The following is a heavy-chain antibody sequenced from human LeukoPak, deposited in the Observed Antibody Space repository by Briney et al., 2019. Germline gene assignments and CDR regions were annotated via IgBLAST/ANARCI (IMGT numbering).Heavy chain of an antibody. D-gene: IGHD4-11*01. J-gene: IGHJ3*02. CDR1: GYSFTNYW. Sequence: GESLKISCKDSGYSFTNYWIGWVRQMPGKGLEWMGIIFPGYSGTRYSPSFQGQVTISADKSISTAYLKWSSLRASDTAMYYCARGMTTLTYDAFDIWGQGTMVTVSS. CDR3: ARGMTTLTYDAFDI. V-gene: IGHV5-51*01. CDR2: IFPGYSGT.